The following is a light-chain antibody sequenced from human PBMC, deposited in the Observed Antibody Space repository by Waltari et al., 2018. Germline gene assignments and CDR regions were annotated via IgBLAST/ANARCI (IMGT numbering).Light chain of an antibody. CDR3: QQLHSYPVT. J-gene: IGKJ4*01. CDR1: QAISSA. Sequence: AVQLTQSPSSLSASVGARVTLTCRASQAISSALAWYQQKPGKAPNLLIYDASNLESGVPSRFSGSGSGTHFTLTISSLQPADFATYYCQQLHSYPVTFGGGTKVEIK. CDR2: DAS. V-gene: IGKV1-13*02.